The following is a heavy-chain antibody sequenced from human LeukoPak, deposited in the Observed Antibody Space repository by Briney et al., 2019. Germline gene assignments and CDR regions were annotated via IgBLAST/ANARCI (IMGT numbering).Heavy chain of an antibody. CDR3: ARVGDRSGNGYSH. CDR1: GFTISRSS. CDR2: ISSNGGNT. D-gene: IGHD3-22*01. J-gene: IGHJ4*02. Sequence: GGSLRLSCAASGFTISRSSMHWVRQAPGKGLEYVSAISSNGGNTYYANSVKGRFTISIDTSKNTLYLQMGSLRVEDMAVYYCARVGDRSGNGYSHWGQGTLVTVSS. V-gene: IGHV3-64*01.